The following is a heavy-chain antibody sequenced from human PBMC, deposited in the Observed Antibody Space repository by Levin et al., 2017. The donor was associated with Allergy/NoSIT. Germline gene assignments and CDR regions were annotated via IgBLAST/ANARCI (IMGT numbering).Heavy chain of an antibody. V-gene: IGHV5-51*01. J-gene: IGHJ3*02. CDR2: IYPGDSDT. Sequence: ASVKVSCKGSGYSFTSYWIGWVRQLPGKGLEWMGIIYPGDSDTRYSPSFQGQVTISADKSISTAYLQWSSLKASDTAMYYCARAPSGDYCTGGVCLDAFDIWGQGTMVTVSS. D-gene: IGHD2-8*02. CDR3: ARAPSGDYCTGGVCLDAFDI. CDR1: GYSFTSYW.